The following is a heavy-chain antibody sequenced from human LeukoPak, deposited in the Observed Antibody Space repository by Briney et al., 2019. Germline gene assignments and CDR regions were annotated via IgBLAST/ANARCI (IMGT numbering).Heavy chain of an antibody. J-gene: IGHJ4*02. Sequence: ASVKVSCKASGGTFSSYAINWVRQAPGQGLGWMGGITPVFGTRNSAQKFQGRVTITADESTSTAFMELSRLRSEDTAVYYCARDHWDGSFSRGDFWGQGTLVIVSS. CDR2: ITPVFGTR. CDR1: GGTFSSYA. D-gene: IGHD1-26*01. V-gene: IGHV1-69*13. CDR3: ARDHWDGSFSRGDF.